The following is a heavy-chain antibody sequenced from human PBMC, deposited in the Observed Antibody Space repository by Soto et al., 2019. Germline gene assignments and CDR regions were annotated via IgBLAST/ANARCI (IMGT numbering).Heavy chain of an antibody. J-gene: IGHJ5*02. CDR2: MYFGGSF. V-gene: IGHV4-59*02. CDR1: GASVSNGY. CDR3: ARSYYDSTGFAVDP. Sequence: QMQLQASGPGLVKPSETLSLTCNVSGASVSNGYWSWIRQPPGKGLEWIGFMYFGGSFNYNPSLTSRATVSVETSTNPFSMKLTSVTASDTAVYYCARSYYDSTGFAVDPWGQGTLVTVSS. D-gene: IGHD3-22*01.